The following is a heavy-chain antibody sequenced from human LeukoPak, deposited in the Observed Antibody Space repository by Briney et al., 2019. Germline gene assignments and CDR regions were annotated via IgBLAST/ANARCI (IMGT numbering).Heavy chain of an antibody. CDR3: ASFATGVPL. D-gene: IGHD4-23*01. V-gene: IGHV3-74*01. J-gene: IGHJ4*02. Sequence: GGSLRLSCAASEFTFSSYSMHWVCQAPGKGLVWVSRINSDGSSTTYADSVKGRFTVSRDNAKNTLYLQMDSLTAEDTAVYYCASFATGVPLWGQGTLVTVSS. CDR2: INSDGSST. CDR1: EFTFSSYS.